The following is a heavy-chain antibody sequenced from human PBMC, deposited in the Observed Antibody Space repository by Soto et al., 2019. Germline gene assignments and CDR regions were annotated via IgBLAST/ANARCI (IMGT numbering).Heavy chain of an antibody. D-gene: IGHD5-18*01. Sequence: EASVKVSCKASGGTFSSYAISWVRQAPGQGLEWMGGIIPIFGTANYAQKLQGRVTITADESTSTAYMELSSLRSEDTAVYYCAREGYSYGTIMNYYSYYGMDVWGQGTTVTVSS. CDR2: IIPIFGTA. J-gene: IGHJ6*02. CDR3: AREGYSYGTIMNYYSYYGMDV. CDR1: GGTFSSYA. V-gene: IGHV1-69*13.